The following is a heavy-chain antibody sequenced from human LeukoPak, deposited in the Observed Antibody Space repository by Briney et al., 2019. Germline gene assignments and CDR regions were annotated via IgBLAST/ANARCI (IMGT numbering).Heavy chain of an antibody. CDR3: ATAGTYYYDSSGNAFDI. V-gene: IGHV1-69*06. Sequence: ASVKVSCKASGGTFSSYAISWVRQAPGQGLEWMGGIIPIFGTANYAQKFQGRVTMTEDTSTDTAYMELSSLRSEDTAVYYCATAGTYYYDSSGNAFDIWGQGTMVTVSS. D-gene: IGHD3-22*01. J-gene: IGHJ3*02. CDR2: IIPIFGTA. CDR1: GGTFSSYA.